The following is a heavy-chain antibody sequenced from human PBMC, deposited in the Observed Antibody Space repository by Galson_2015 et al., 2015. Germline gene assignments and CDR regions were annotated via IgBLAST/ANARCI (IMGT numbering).Heavy chain of an antibody. D-gene: IGHD5-24*01. CDR2: TYYRSKWYN. CDR3: ARGQGERATNGWIFYCMDV. CDR1: GDSVSSHSAA. Sequence: CAISGDSVSSHSAAWNWIRQSPSRGLEWLGRTYYRSKWYNDYAVSVKSRITINPDTSKNQFSLQLNSVTPEDTAVYYCARGQGERATNGWIFYCMDVWGQGTTVTVSS. V-gene: IGHV6-1*01. J-gene: IGHJ6*02.